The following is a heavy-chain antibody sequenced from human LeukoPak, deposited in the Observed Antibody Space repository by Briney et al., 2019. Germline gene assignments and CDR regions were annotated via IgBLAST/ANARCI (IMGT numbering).Heavy chain of an antibody. D-gene: IGHD3-10*01. CDR2: ISAYNGNT. CDR3: ARDLVLNFYYGSGSYAADY. J-gene: IGHJ4*02. Sequence: GASVKVSCKASGYTFTSYGISWVRQALGQGLEWMGWISAYNGNTNYAQKLQGRVTMTTDTSTSTAYMELRSLRSDDTAVYYCARDLVLNFYYGSGSYAADYWGQGTLVTVSS. V-gene: IGHV1-18*01. CDR1: GYTFTSYG.